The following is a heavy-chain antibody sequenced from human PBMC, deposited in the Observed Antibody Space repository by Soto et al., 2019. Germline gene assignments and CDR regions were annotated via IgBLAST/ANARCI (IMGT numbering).Heavy chain of an antibody. CDR2: IYARGDT. J-gene: IGHJ4*02. V-gene: IGHV4-4*07. CDR3: ARALGSSPHSH. D-gene: IGHD2-21*01. Sequence: SETLSLTCTVSGGSMSSYYWNWVRQPAGRGLEWIGRIYARGDTNYNPSLKSRVTMFVDRSTNEFSLRLTSVTAADTAVYYCARALGSSPHSHWGQGTQGRVSS. CDR1: GGSMSSYY.